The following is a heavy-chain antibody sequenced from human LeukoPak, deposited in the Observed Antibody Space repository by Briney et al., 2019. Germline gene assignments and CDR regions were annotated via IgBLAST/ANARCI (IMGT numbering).Heavy chain of an antibody. V-gene: IGHV3-15*01. CDR1: GFTFSSYA. D-gene: IGHD2-21*01. J-gene: IGHJ6*03. CDR2: IKSKTDGGTT. CDR3: ARGLYSLYYYMDV. Sequence: GGSLRLSCAASGFTFSSYAMSWVRQAPGKGLEWVGRIKSKTDGGTTDYAAPVKGRFTISRDDSKNTLYLQMNSLRAEDTAVYYCARGLYSLYYYMDVWGKGTTVTVSS.